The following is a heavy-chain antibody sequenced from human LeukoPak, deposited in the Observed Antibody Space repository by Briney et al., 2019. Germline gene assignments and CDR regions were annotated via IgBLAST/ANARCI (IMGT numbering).Heavy chain of an antibody. Sequence: GGSLRLSCAVSGFTFSSYEMNWVRQAPGKGLEWVSYISSSGDTIYYADSVKGRFTISRDNAKNPLYLQMNSVRAEDTAVYFCARFLWRFPYYFDHWGQGTLVTVSS. J-gene: IGHJ4*02. CDR3: ARFLWRFPYYFDH. CDR2: ISSSGDTI. D-gene: IGHD2-21*01. CDR1: GFTFSSYE. V-gene: IGHV3-48*03.